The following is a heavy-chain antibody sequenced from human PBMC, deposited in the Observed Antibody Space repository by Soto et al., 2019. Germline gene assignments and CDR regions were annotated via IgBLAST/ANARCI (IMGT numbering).Heavy chain of an antibody. J-gene: IGHJ6*02. D-gene: IGHD6-13*01. CDR3: AKDLGSIAAAGIYYYGMDV. CDR2: ISYDGSNK. CDR1: GFTFSSYG. V-gene: IGHV3-30*18. Sequence: PGGSLRLSCAASGFTFSSYGMHWVRQAPGKGLEWVAVISYDGSNKYYADSVKGRFTISRDNSKNTLYLQMNSLRAEDTAVYYCAKDLGSIAAAGIYYYGMDVWGQGTTVTV.